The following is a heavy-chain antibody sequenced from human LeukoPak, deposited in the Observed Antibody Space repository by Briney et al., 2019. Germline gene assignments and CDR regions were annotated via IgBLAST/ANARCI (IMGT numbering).Heavy chain of an antibody. D-gene: IGHD3-10*01. CDR1: GGSFSGYY. CDR3: ARVAGRRFGGGRGYYYYMDV. Sequence: SETLSLTCAVYGGSFSGYYWSWIRQPPGKGLEWIGEINHSGSTNYNPYLKSRVTISVDTSKNQCSMRRSSVTAAGTAVYYCARVAGRRFGGGRGYYYYMDVWGKGTTVTVSS. V-gene: IGHV4-34*01. CDR2: INHSGST. J-gene: IGHJ6*03.